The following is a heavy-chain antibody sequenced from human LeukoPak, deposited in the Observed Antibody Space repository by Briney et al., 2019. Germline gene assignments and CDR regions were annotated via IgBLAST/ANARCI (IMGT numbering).Heavy chain of an antibody. Sequence: PSETLSLTCAVYGGSFSGYYWSWIRQPPGKGLEWIGEINHSGSTNYNPSLKSRVAISVDTSKNQFSLKLSSVTAADTAVYYCAREVGYSYGYDDYWGQGTLVTVSS. D-gene: IGHD5-18*01. V-gene: IGHV4-34*01. CDR3: AREVGYSYGYDDY. J-gene: IGHJ4*02. CDR2: INHSGST. CDR1: GGSFSGYY.